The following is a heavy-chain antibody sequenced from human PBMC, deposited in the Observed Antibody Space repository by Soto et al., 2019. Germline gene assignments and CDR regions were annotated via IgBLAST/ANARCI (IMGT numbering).Heavy chain of an antibody. D-gene: IGHD3-9*01. V-gene: IGHV3-30*18. CDR3: AKNVGILTGPPDY. Sequence: GGSLRLSCAASGFNFSSYGMHWVRQAPGKGLEWVTVISFDGSNKYYVDSAKGRFTISRDNSKNTLYLQMNSLRAEDTAVYYCAKNVGILTGPPDYWGPGALVTVYS. CDR2: ISFDGSNK. CDR1: GFNFSSYG. J-gene: IGHJ4*02.